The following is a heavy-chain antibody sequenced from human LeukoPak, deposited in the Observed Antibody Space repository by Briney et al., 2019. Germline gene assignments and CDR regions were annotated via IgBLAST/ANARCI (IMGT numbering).Heavy chain of an antibody. D-gene: IGHD3-10*01. V-gene: IGHV3-20*04. CDR1: GFTFDDYG. CDR3: ARDASYGSGSYYMYYYYYMDV. CDR2: INWNGGST. J-gene: IGHJ6*03. Sequence: GGSLRLSCAASGFTFDDYGMSWVRQAPGKGLEWVSGINWNGGSTGYADSVKGRFTISRDNAKNSLYLQMNSLRAEDTALYYCARDASYGSGSYYMYYYYYMDVWGKGTTVTVSS.